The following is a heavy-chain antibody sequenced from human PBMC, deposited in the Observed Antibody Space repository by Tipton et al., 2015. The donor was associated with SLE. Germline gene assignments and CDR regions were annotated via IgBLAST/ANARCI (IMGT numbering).Heavy chain of an antibody. V-gene: IGHV4-34*01. D-gene: IGHD2-15*01. CDR3: ARHGGSCSGGSCYRKVFFRWVDP. CDR1: GGSFSGYY. CDR2: INHSGNT. J-gene: IGHJ5*02. Sequence: TLSLTCAVYGGSFSGYYWSWIRQPPGKGLEWIGEINHSGNTNYNPSLKSRVTISVDTSKNQFSLKLSSVTAADTAVYYCARHGGSCSGGSCYRKVFFRWVDPWGQGTLVTVSS.